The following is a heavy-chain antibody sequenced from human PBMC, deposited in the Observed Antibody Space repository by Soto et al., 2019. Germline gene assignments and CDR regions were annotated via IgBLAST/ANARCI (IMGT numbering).Heavy chain of an antibody. CDR2: SYYSGST. D-gene: IGHD3-10*01. CDR3: ARGLLWFGELFSNFDY. V-gene: IGHV4-39*01. J-gene: IGHJ4*02. Sequence: QLQLQESGPGLVKPSETLSLTCTVSGGSISSSSYYWGWIRQPPGKGLEWIGSSYYSGSTYYNPSIKTRVTISVDTSKNQFSLKLSSVTAADTAVYYCARGLLWFGELFSNFDYWGQGTLVTVSS. CDR1: GGSISSSSYY.